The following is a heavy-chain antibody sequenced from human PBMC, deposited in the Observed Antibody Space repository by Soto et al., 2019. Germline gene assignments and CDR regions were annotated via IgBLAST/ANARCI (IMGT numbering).Heavy chain of an antibody. D-gene: IGHD3-10*01. CDR3: ACTSKYYYYGSGSREWLDP. Sequence: SETLSLTCTVSGGSISSYCWSWIRQPPGKGLEWIGYIYYSGSTNYNPSLKSRVTISVDTSKNQFSLKLSSVTAADTAVYYCACTSKYYYYGSGSREWLDPWGQGTLVTVSS. V-gene: IGHV4-59*08. J-gene: IGHJ5*02. CDR2: IYYSGST. CDR1: GGSISSYC.